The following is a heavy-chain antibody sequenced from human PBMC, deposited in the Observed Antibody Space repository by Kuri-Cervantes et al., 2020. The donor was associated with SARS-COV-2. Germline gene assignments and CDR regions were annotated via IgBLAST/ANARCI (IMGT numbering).Heavy chain of an antibody. Sequence: GESLKISCTASGFTFSNYWMSWVRQAPEKGLEWVANIKQDGSDKYYVDSVKGRFTISRDNAKNSLYLQMNSLRAEDTAVYYCARDRTDYDFWSGYGTFDYWGQGTLVTVSS. J-gene: IGHJ4*02. D-gene: IGHD3-3*01. CDR1: GFTFSNYW. V-gene: IGHV3-7*01. CDR2: IKQDGSDK. CDR3: ARDRTDYDFWSGYGTFDY.